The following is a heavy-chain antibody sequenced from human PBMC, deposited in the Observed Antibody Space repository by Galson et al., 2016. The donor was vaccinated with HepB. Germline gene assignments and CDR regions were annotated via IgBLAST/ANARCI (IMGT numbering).Heavy chain of an antibody. CDR1: GESFSAYY. V-gene: IGHV4-34*01. CDR2: INHSGSP. Sequence: ETLSLTCAVYGESFSAYYWNWIRQPPGKGLEWIGEINHSGSPNYNPSLKSRVTISVDTSKNQFSLKLNSVTAADTAVYYCARGRGLITSYYFDYWGQGTLVTVSS. J-gene: IGHJ4*02. CDR3: ARGRGLITSYYFDY. D-gene: IGHD3-16*01.